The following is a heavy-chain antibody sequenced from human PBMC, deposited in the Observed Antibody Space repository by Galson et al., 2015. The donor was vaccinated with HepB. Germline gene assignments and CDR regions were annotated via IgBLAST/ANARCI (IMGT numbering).Heavy chain of an antibody. D-gene: IGHD1-26*01. J-gene: IGHJ6*02. Sequence: SLRLSCAASSFTFSSYAMSWVRLAPGKGLEWVSAVSSRGESTYYADSVRGRFAISRDNSRTNLYLHMTSLRAEDTAIYYCAGSGAYSGTYYAGMDVWGQGTTVTVSS. CDR3: AGSGAYSGTYYAGMDV. V-gene: IGHV3-23*01. CDR2: VSSRGEST. CDR1: SFTFSSYA.